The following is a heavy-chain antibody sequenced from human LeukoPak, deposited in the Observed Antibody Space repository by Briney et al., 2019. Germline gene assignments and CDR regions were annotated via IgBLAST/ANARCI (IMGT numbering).Heavy chain of an antibody. Sequence: GGSLRLSCAASGFTFSSYAMHWVRQAPGKGVEGVAVISYDGSNKYYADSVKGRFTISRDNSKNTLYLQMTSLRAEDTAVYYCARDPPPPYPRYYFDYWGQGTLVTVSS. CDR3: ARDPPPPYPRYYFDY. D-gene: IGHD3-16*02. CDR2: ISYDGSNK. CDR1: GFTFSSYA. V-gene: IGHV3-30*04. J-gene: IGHJ4*02.